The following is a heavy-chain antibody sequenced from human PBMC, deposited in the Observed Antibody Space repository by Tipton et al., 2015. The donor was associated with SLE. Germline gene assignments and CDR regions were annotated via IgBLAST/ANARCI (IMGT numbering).Heavy chain of an antibody. Sequence: TLSLTCTVSAGSIRSYHWSWIRQPPGKGLEWIGYIYYSGITNYNLSLQSRVTISMDTSKNQFSLKLSSVTAADTAVYYCTRGGRGDGANPFDPWGQGTLVTVSS. CDR1: AGSIRSYH. CDR2: IYYSGIT. V-gene: IGHV4-59*12. J-gene: IGHJ5*02. D-gene: IGHD4/OR15-4a*01. CDR3: TRGGRGDGANPFDP.